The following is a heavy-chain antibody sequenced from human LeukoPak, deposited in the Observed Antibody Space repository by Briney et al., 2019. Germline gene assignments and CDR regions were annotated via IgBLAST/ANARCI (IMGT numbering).Heavy chain of an antibody. Sequence: GGSLGLSCAASGFTFTTYWMSWVRQAPGKGLEWVANINQDGSEKYYVDSVKGRFTISRDNSKNTLYLQMNSLRAEDTAVYYCAKVAYYYDSSGFAHLDYWGQGTLVTVSS. CDR1: GFTFTTYW. J-gene: IGHJ4*02. CDR2: INQDGSEK. V-gene: IGHV3-7*01. CDR3: AKVAYYYDSSGFAHLDY. D-gene: IGHD3-22*01.